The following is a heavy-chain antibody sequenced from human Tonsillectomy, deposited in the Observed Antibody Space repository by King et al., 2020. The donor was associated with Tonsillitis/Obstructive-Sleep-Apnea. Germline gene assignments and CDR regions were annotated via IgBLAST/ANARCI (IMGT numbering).Heavy chain of an antibody. CDR2: INPNSGVT. D-gene: IGHD6-6*01. Sequence: QLVQAGAEVKKPGASVKVSCKASVYTFTGYYMHWVRQAPGQGLEWMGRINPNSGVTNYAQKFQGRVTMTRDTSISTAYMELSRLRSDDTAVYYCARVSSSSVTLPDYWGQGTLVTVSS. V-gene: IGHV1-2*06. CDR3: ARVSSSSVTLPDY. CDR1: VYTFTGYY. J-gene: IGHJ4*02.